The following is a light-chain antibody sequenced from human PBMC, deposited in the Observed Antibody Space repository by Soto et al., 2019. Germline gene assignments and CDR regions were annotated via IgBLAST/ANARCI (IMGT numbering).Light chain of an antibody. CDR2: NNR. CDR3: AAWDDSLKGFWV. CDR1: YSNIGSND. J-gene: IGLJ3*02. Sequence: QSVLSQPPSASGSPGQRVTISCSGSYSNIGSNDVNWYQQFPGTAPRLLIYNNRQRPSGVPDRFSGSKSGTSASLAISGLQSEDEGDYYCAAWDDSLKGFWVFGGGTKVT. V-gene: IGLV1-44*01.